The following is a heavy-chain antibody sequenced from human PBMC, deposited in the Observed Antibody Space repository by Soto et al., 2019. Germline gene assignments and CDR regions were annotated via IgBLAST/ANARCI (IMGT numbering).Heavy chain of an antibody. V-gene: IGHV4-59*01. Sequence: NPSETLSLTCTVSGGSISSYYWSWIRQPPGKGLEWIGYIYYSGSTNYNPSLKSRVTISVDTSKNQFSLKLSSVTAADTAVYYCARSQGKAATYPWGQGTLVTVSS. CDR3: ARSQGKAATYP. J-gene: IGHJ5*02. CDR1: GGSISSYY. D-gene: IGHD2-15*01. CDR2: IYYSGST.